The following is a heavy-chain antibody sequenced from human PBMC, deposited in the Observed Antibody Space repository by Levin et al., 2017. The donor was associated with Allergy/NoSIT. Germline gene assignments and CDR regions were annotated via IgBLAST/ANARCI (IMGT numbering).Heavy chain of an antibody. V-gene: IGHV3-11*05. J-gene: IGHJ6*03. CDR1: GFTFSDYY. Sequence: GGSLRLSCAASGFTFSDYYMSWIRQAPGKGLEWVSYISSSSSYTNYADSVKGRFTISRDNAKNSLYLQMNSLRAEDTAVYYCARGDSYYYSYMDVWGKGTTVTVSS. CDR3: ARGDSYYYSYMDV. CDR2: ISSSSSYT.